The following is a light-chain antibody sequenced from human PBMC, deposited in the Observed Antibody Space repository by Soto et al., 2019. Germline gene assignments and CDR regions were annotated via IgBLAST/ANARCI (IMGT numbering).Light chain of an antibody. CDR1: QSVSSY. V-gene: IGKV3-11*01. CDR3: QQRTDWVT. J-gene: IGKJ4*01. Sequence: EIVLTQSPGTLSLSPGERSTLSCRASQSVSSYLAWYQQKPGQAPRLLIYEASNRATGIPARFSGSGSGTDFTLTISSLEPEDFAVYYCQQRTDWVTFGGGTKVDI. CDR2: EAS.